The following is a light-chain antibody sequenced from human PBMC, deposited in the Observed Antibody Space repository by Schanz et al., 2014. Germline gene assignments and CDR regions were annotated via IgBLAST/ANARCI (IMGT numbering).Light chain of an antibody. CDR2: GVS. CDR1: QSVSSSF. J-gene: IGKJ1*01. V-gene: IGKV3-20*01. Sequence: EIVLTQSPGTLSLSPGERATLSCRASQSVSSSFLAWYQQKPGQAPRPLIYGVSSRATGIADRFSGSGSGTEFTLTISSLQPDDFATYSCQQCHSYPWTFGQGTKVEIK. CDR3: QQCHSYPWT.